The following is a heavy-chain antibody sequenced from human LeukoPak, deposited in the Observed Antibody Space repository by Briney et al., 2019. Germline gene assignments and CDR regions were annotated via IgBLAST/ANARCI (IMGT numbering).Heavy chain of an antibody. J-gene: IGHJ6*02. CDR3: AEISGSRSYYYAIDV. CDR1: GDSISSYY. Sequence: ETLSLTCTVSGDSISSYYWSWLRQPPGKGVEGGGYIYYSGSTNYNPSRKRRVTISGEKSNNQFSLKLSSVTAADTALYYCAEISGSRSYYYAIDVSGPGTTVTVSS. CDR2: IYYSGST. V-gene: IGHV4-59*01. D-gene: IGHD1-26*01.